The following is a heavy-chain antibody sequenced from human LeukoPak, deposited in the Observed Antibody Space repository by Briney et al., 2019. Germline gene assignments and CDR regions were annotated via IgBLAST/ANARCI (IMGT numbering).Heavy chain of an antibody. CDR2: TYYRSKWYN. V-gene: IGHV6-1*01. CDR1: GDSVSSNSAA. Sequence: PSQTLSLTCAISGDSVSSNSAAWNWIRQSPSRGLEWLGRTYYRSKWYNDYAVSVKSRITINPDTSKNQFSLQLNSVTPEDTAVYYCAREAPDYYGSGSSPYYFDYWGQGTLVTVSS. D-gene: IGHD3-10*01. CDR3: AREAPDYYGSGSSPYYFDY. J-gene: IGHJ4*02.